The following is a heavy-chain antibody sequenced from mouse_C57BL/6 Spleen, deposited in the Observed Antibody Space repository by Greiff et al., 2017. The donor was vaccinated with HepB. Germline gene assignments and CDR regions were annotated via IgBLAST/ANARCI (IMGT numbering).Heavy chain of an antibody. V-gene: IGHV5-6*01. CDR2: ISSGGSYT. CDR1: GFTFSSYG. D-gene: IGHD2-3*01. Sequence: EVKVVESGGDLVKPGGSLKLSCAASGFTFSSYGMSWVRQTPDKRLEWVATISSGGSYTYYPDSVKGRFTISRDNAKNTLYLQMSSLKSEDTAMYYCARPLYDGYPYAMDYWGQGTSVTVSS. CDR3: ARPLYDGYPYAMDY. J-gene: IGHJ4*01.